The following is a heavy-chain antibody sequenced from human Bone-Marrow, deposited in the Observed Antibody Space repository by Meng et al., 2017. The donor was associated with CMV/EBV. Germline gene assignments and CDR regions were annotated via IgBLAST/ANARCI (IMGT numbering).Heavy chain of an antibody. Sequence: ASVKVSCKASGYTFTGYYMHWVRQAPGQGLEWMGWINPNSGGTNYAQKFQGRVTMTRDTSISTAYMELSRLRSDDTAVYYCARGKLGYCTNGVCPWVWWGQGTLVTVSS. CDR3: ARGKLGYCTNGVCPWVW. CDR2: INPNSGGT. CDR1: GYTFTGYY. J-gene: IGHJ1*01. V-gene: IGHV1-2*02. D-gene: IGHD2-8*01.